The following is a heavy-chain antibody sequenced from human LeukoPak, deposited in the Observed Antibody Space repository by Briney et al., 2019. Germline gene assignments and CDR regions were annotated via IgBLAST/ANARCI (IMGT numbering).Heavy chain of an antibody. V-gene: IGHV3-7*01. D-gene: IGHD4-11*01. CDR1: GFPFSRHW. J-gene: IGHJ4*02. Sequence: GGSLRLSCAAPGFPFSRHWMSSVRQAPGKGLESVANINQPGGEVFYVDSVKGRFTISRDNAKNSLYLQMNSLRAEDTAVYYCAREDHSNYNYWGQGTLVTVSS. CDR3: AREDHSNYNY. CDR2: INQPGGEV.